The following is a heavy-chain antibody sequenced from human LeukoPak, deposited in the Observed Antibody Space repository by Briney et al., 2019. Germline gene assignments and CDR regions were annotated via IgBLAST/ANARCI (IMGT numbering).Heavy chain of an antibody. V-gene: IGHV1-69*02. J-gene: IGHJ6*02. D-gene: IGHD3-10*01. CDR1: GGTFSSYT. CDR2: IIPILGIA. CDR3: ARVDVVVPRGLLWFGELLPENGMDV. Sequence: ASVKVSCKASGGTFSSYTISWVRQAPGQGLEWMGRIIPILGIANYAQKFQGRATITADKSTSTAYMELSSLRSEDTAVYYCARVDVVVPRGLLWFGELLPENGMDVWGQGTTVTVSS.